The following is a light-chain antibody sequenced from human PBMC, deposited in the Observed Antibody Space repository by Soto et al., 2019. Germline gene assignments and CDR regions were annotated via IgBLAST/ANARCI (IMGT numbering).Light chain of an antibody. Sequence: DIQMTQSPSSVSASVGDRVTITCRASQAIDSWLAWYQQKPGEAPKLLIFTGSLLHSGVPPRFSGSGSGTDFTLTISSLQPEDFATYFCQQSYTTPVTFGQGTKLEIK. CDR2: TGS. CDR1: QAIDSW. J-gene: IGKJ2*01. CDR3: QQSYTTPVT. V-gene: IGKV1-39*01.